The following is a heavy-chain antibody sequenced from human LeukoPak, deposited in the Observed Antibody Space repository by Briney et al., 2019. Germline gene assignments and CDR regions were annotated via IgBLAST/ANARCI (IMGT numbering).Heavy chain of an antibody. CDR2: ISSSSSYI. J-gene: IGHJ4*02. D-gene: IGHD3-10*01. Sequence: GGSLRLSCAASGFTFSSYSMNWVRQAPGKGLEWVSFISSSSSYIYYADSVKGRFTISRDNAKNSLYLQMNSLRAEDTAVYYCARETYYYGSGRGFDYWGQGTLVTVSS. V-gene: IGHV3-21*01. CDR3: ARETYYYGSGRGFDY. CDR1: GFTFSSYS.